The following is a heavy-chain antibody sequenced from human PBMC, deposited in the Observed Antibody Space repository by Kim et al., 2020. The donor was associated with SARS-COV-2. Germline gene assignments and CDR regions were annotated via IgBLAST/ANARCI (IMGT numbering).Heavy chain of an antibody. CDR2: ISYDGSNK. J-gene: IGHJ6*02. D-gene: IGHD2-2*01. CDR1: GFTFSSYG. CDR3: ARDYVVVPAALYYYYGMDV. Sequence: GGSLRLSCAASGFTFSSYGMHWVRQAPGKGLEWVAVISYDGSNKYYADSVKGRFTISRDNSKNTLYLQMNSLRAEDTAVYYCARDYVVVPAALYYYYGMDVWGQGTTVTVSS. V-gene: IGHV3-33*05.